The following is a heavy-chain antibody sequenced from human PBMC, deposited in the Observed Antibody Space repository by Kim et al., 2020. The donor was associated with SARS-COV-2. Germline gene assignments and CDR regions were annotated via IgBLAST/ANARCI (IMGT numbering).Heavy chain of an antibody. CDR2: INHSGST. J-gene: IGHJ6*02. V-gene: IGHV4-34*01. CDR3: AGLRRLIAVAGTGIGRGYYGMDV. Sequence: SETLSLTCAVYGGSFSGYYWSWIRQPPGKGLEWIGEINHSGSTNYNPSLKSRVTISVDTSKNQFSLKLSSVIAADTAVYYCAGLRRLIAVAGTGIGRGYYGMDVWGQGTTVTGSS. CDR1: GGSFSGYY. D-gene: IGHD6-19*01.